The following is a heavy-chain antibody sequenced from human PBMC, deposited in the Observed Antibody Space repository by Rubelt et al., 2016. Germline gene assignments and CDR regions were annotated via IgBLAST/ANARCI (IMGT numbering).Heavy chain of an antibody. V-gene: IGHV4-59*08. CDR3: ARHGAGSSPVKI. Sequence: QVQLQQWGAGLLEPSETLSLTCTVSGGSISSYYWIWIRQPPGKGLEWIGEINHSGSTNYSPSLKSRVTISVDTSRNQFSLKLSSVTAADTAVYYCARHGAGSSPVKIWGQGTMVTVSS. D-gene: IGHD3-10*01. CDR2: INHSGST. J-gene: IGHJ3*02. CDR1: GGSISSYY.